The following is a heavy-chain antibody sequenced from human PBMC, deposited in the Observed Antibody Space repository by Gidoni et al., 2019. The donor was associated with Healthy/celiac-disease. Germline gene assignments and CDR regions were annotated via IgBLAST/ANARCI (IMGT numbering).Heavy chain of an antibody. CDR3: ARDQGYSGYDFPDY. J-gene: IGHJ4*02. CDR1: CFTFRSYA. CDR2: ISYDGSNK. Sequence: QVPLVASGEGVVQPWRSLRISCADSCFTFRSYAMQWVLQALGKGLGWVAVISYDGSNKDDADSLKGRFTISRDKSKNTLYLQMNSLRDEDTAVYYCARDQGYSGYDFPDYWGQGTLVTVSS. D-gene: IGHD5-12*01. V-gene: IGHV3-30-3*01.